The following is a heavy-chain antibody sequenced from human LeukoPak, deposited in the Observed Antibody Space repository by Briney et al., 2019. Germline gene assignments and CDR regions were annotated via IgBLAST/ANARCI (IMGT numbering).Heavy chain of an antibody. V-gene: IGHV3-21*01. Sequence: GGSLRLSCAASGFTFSTYSMNWARQAPGKGLEWVSSISSSSNYIYYADSVKGRFTISRDNAKNSLYLQMNSLRDEDTAVYYCAIEGYCSGGTCYTNWFDTWGQGTLVTVSS. D-gene: IGHD2-15*01. J-gene: IGHJ5*02. CDR3: AIEGYCSGGTCYTNWFDT. CDR1: GFTFSTYS. CDR2: ISSSSNYI.